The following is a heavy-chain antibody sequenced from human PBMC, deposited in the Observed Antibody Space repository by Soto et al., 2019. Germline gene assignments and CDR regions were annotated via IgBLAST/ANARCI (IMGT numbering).Heavy chain of an antibody. Sequence: PGESLKISCKGSGYSFTSYWIGWVRQMPGKGLEGMGIIYPGDSDTRYSPSFQGQVTISADRSTGTAFLQWRSLKASDTPLYYCASPPLPGYSIHFNSWGQGLLVTVSS. J-gene: IGHJ4*02. V-gene: IGHV5-51*01. D-gene: IGHD2-15*01. CDR3: ASPPLPGYSIHFNS. CDR1: GYSFTSYW. CDR2: IYPGDSDT.